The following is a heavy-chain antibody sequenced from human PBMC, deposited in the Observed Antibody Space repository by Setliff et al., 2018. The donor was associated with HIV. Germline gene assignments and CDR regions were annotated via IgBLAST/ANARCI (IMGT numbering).Heavy chain of an antibody. V-gene: IGHV4-31*02. CDR1: GGSINNDIYF. CDR3: ARGATLLPGYSDRWEYFYMDV. Sequence: SETLSLTCSVSGGSINNDIYFWTWIRQHPGKGLEWIGEINHSGSTHYNPPLKSRATISVDTSKNQFSLRLNSVTAADTAVYYCARGATLLPGYSDRWEYFYMDVWGKGTTVTSP. D-gene: IGHD5-12*01. J-gene: IGHJ6*03. CDR2: INHSGST.